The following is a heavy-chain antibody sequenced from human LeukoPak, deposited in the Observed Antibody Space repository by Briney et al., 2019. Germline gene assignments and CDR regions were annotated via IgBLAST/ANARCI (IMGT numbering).Heavy chain of an antibody. V-gene: IGHV4-59*01. CDR3: AREGTDYGGNSVDY. CDR2: IYYSGST. CDR1: GGSISSYY. D-gene: IGHD4-23*01. Sequence: DPSETLSLTCTVSGGSISSYYWSWIRQPPGKGLEWIGYIYYSGSTNYNPSLKSRVTISVDTSKNQFSLKLSSVTAADTAVYYCAREGTDYGGNSVDYWGQGTLVTVSS. J-gene: IGHJ4*02.